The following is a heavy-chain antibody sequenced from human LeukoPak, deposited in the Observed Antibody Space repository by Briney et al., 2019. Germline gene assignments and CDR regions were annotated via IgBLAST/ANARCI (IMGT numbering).Heavy chain of an antibody. D-gene: IGHD2-8*01. V-gene: IGHV3-15*01. J-gene: IGHJ4*02. CDR2: IKSKTDGGTT. Sequence: PGGSLRLSCAAAGFTFSNAWMSWVRQAPGKGLEWVGRIKSKTDGGTTDYTAPVKGRFTISRYDSKNTLYLQMNSLKTEDTAVYYCTTDIVLMVYAIATHDYWGQGTLVTVSS. CDR3: TTDIVLMVYAIATHDY. CDR1: GFTFSNAW.